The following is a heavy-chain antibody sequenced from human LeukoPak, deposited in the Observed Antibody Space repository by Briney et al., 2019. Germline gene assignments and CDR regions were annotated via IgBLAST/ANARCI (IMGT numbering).Heavy chain of an antibody. V-gene: IGHV3-30*03. D-gene: IGHD6-6*01. Sequence: GGSLRLSCAASGFTFSSYGMHWVRQAPGKGLEWVAVISYDGSNKYYADSVKGRFTISRDNAKNSLYLQMNTLRAEDTAVYYCARGGAARPDYWGQGTLVTVSS. J-gene: IGHJ4*02. CDR3: ARGGAARPDY. CDR2: ISYDGSNK. CDR1: GFTFSSYG.